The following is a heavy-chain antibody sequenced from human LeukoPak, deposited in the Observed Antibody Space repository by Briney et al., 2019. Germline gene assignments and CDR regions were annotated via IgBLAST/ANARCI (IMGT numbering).Heavy chain of an antibody. V-gene: IGHV5-51*01. CDR3: ARHRIVGATARRAGERYFDL. Sequence: GESLKISCKGSGYRFTNYWIGWVRQMAGKGLEWMGIIYPGDSDTRYSPSFQGQVTISADKSITTAYLQWSSLKASDTAMYYCARHRIVGATARRAGERYFDLWGRGTLVTVSS. J-gene: IGHJ2*01. CDR2: IYPGDSDT. CDR1: GYRFTNYW. D-gene: IGHD1-26*01.